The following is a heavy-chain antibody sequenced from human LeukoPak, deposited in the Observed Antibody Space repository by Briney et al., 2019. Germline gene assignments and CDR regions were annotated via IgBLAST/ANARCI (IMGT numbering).Heavy chain of an antibody. D-gene: IGHD3-3*01. CDR2: ISGSGGST. V-gene: IGHV3-23*01. J-gene: IGHJ4*02. Sequence: GGSLHLSCAASGFTFSSYAMSWVRPAPGKGLEWVSAISGSGGSTYYAASVKGRFTISRDNSKNTLYLQMDSLRAEDTAVYYCAKGPPVYDFWSGYYTVFFDYWGQGTLVTVSS. CDR1: GFTFSSYA. CDR3: AKGPPVYDFWSGYYTVFFDY.